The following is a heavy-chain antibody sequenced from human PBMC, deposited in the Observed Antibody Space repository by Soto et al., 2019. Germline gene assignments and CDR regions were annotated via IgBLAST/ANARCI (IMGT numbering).Heavy chain of an antibody. CDR3: AREGDYDILTGYYIIHYYYGMHV. CDR1: GYTFTSYG. Sequence: QVQLVQSGAEVKKPGASVKVSCKASGYTFTSYGISWVRQAPGQGLEWMGWISAYNGNTNYAQKLQGRVTMTTDTSTSTAYMELKSLGSDDTAVYYCAREGDYDILTGYYIIHYYYGMHVWGQGTTVTVSS. CDR2: ISAYNGNT. V-gene: IGHV1-18*01. J-gene: IGHJ6*02. D-gene: IGHD3-9*01.